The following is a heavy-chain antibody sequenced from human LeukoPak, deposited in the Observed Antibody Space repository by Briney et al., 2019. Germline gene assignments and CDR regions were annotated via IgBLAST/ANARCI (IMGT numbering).Heavy chain of an antibody. CDR1: GFTFSDYA. D-gene: IGHD2-2*01. CDR2: ISYDGTNK. CDR3: AGEGGCSSTSCYEAENYFDY. Sequence: GGSLRLSCAASGFTFSDYAMHWVRQAPGKGLEWVALISYDGTNKYYADSVKGRFTISRDNSRNTLYLQMNSLRAGDTAVYYCAGEGGCSSTSCYEAENYFDYWGQGTLVTVSS. J-gene: IGHJ4*02. V-gene: IGHV3-30-3*01.